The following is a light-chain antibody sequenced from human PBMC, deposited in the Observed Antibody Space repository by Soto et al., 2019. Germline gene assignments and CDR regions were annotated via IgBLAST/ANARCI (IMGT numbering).Light chain of an antibody. Sequence: DIQMTQSPSSLSASVGDRVTITCRASQSISRNLNWYQHKPGKAPKLLIYAASSLQNGVPSRFRGGGAGTEFTLCISSLPPEDFGTYYCQQSYTTASITFGQGTRLEIK. CDR3: QQSYTTASIT. J-gene: IGKJ5*01. V-gene: IGKV1-39*01. CDR1: QSISRN. CDR2: AAS.